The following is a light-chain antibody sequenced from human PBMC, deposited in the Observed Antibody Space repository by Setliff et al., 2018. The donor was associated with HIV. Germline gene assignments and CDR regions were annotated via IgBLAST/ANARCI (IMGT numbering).Light chain of an antibody. V-gene: IGLV2-23*01. CDR3: CSNTGSNTFV. J-gene: IGLJ1*01. CDR2: QAT. Sequence: QSALAQPASVSGSPGQSITISCTGTSNDVGRSDLVSWYQQHPARAPKLIIYQATRRPSGVSNRFSGSKSGNVASLTISGLQAEDEADYYCCSNTGSNTFVFGTGTKVTVL. CDR1: SNDVGRSDL.